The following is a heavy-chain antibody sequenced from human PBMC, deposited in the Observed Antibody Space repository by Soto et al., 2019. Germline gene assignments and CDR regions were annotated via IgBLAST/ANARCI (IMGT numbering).Heavy chain of an antibody. CDR1: GGAVSSGTYY. CDR2: IYFTGST. J-gene: IGHJ5*02. CDR3: TRGPPRVQWFDP. V-gene: IGHV4-61*01. Sequence: ETLSLTCTVSGGAVSSGTYYWSLIRQPPGKGLEWIGHIYFTGSTNYNPSLKSRVTMSLDTSRNQFSLKLSSVTAADTAVYYCTRGPPRVQWFDPWGLGTLVTVS.